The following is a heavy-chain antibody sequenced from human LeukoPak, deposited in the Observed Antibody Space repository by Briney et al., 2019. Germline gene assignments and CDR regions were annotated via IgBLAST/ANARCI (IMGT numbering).Heavy chain of an antibody. CDR2: ISGSGGST. CDR1: GFTFSSYW. V-gene: IGHV3-23*01. D-gene: IGHD6-13*01. J-gene: IGHJ4*02. CDR3: AKWYSSSWPSYAFDY. Sequence: GGSLRLSCAASGFTFSSYWMSWVRQAPGKGLEWVSAISGSGGSTYYADSVKGRFTISRDNSKNTLYLQMNSLRAEDTAVYYCAKWYSSSWPSYAFDYWAQGTLVTVSS.